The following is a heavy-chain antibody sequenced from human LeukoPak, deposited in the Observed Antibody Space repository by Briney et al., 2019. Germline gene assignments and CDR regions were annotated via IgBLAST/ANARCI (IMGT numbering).Heavy chain of an antibody. CDR3: ARHRPYYDILTGYYSTNFDY. CDR2: INHSGST. CDR1: GGSFSGYY. J-gene: IGHJ4*02. Sequence: SETLSLTCAVYGGSFSGYYWSWIRQPPGKGLEWIGEINHSGSTNYNPSLKSRVTISVDTSKNQFSLKLSSVTAADTAVYYCARHRPYYDILTGYYSTNFDYWGQGTLVTVSS. D-gene: IGHD3-9*01. V-gene: IGHV4-34*01.